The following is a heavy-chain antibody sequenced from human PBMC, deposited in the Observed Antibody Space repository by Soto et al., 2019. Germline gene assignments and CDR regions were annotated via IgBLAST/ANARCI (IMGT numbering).Heavy chain of an antibody. CDR3: AKRATTVPTPANYFDC. CDR2: LAGGGTT. Sequence: AGGSLRHRYVASGFKFIDYSMTGLRQAPGRGLEWVSPLAGGGTTYYADSVKGRFTISRDNSRNTLSLQMHSLRIEDTAVYYCAKRATTVPTPANYFDCWGQGTLVTVSS. D-gene: IGHD2-15*01. CDR1: GFKFIDYS. V-gene: IGHV3-23*01. J-gene: IGHJ4*02.